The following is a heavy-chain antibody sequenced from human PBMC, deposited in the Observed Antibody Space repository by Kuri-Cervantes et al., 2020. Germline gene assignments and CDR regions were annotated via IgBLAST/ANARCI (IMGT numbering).Heavy chain of an antibody. V-gene: IGHV1-2*02. J-gene: IGHJ4*02. Sequence: ASVKVSCKASGYTFTGYYMHWVRQAPGQGLEWMGWINPNSGGTNYAQKFQGRVTITRDTSASTAYMELSSLRSEDTAVYYCARGYCSGGSCSIFDYWGQGTLVTVSS. CDR3: ARGYCSGGSCSIFDY. CDR1: GYTFTGYY. CDR2: INPNSGGT. D-gene: IGHD2-15*01.